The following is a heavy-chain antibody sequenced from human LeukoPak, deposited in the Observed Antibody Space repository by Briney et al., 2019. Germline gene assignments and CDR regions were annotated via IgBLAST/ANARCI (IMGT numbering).Heavy chain of an antibody. J-gene: IGHJ4*02. Sequence: GASVKVSCKASGYTFTSYAMHWVRQAPGQGLEWMGWISAYNGNTNYVQKFQGRVTMTTDTSTSTAYMELRSLRSDDTAVYYCARDQGDYDFWSGYYLYYFDYWGQGTLVTVSS. V-gene: IGHV1-18*01. CDR2: ISAYNGNT. CDR3: ARDQGDYDFWSGYYLYYFDY. D-gene: IGHD3-3*01. CDR1: GYTFTSYA.